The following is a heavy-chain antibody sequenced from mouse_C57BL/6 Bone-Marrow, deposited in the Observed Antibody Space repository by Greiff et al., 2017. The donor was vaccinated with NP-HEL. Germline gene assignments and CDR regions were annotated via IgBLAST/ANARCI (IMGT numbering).Heavy chain of an antibody. V-gene: IGHV5-4*01. J-gene: IGHJ1*03. CDR2: ISDGGSYT. CDR1: GFTFSSYA. CDR3: AREGDYYGSSYWYFDV. D-gene: IGHD1-1*01. Sequence: EVMLVESGGGLVKPGGSLKLSCAASGFTFSSYAMSWVRQTPEKRLEWVATISDGGSYTYYPDNVKGRFTISRDNAKNNLYLQMSHLKSEDTAMYYCAREGDYYGSSYWYFDVWGTGTTVTVSS.